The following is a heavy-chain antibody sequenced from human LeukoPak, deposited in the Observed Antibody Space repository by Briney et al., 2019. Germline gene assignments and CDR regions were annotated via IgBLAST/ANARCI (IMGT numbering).Heavy chain of an antibody. CDR3: AKDTGLYYYDSSGKAGFDY. Sequence: GGSLRLSCAASGFTFSTYSMNWVRQAPGKGLEWVSYISGSSNTIYYADSVKGRFTISRDNAKNSLYLQMNSLRAEDTALYYCAKDTGLYYYDSSGKAGFDYWGQGTLVTVSS. D-gene: IGHD3-22*01. J-gene: IGHJ4*02. V-gene: IGHV3-48*04. CDR2: ISGSSNTI. CDR1: GFTFSTYS.